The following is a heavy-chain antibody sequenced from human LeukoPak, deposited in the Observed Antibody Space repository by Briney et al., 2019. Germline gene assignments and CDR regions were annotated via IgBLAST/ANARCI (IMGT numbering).Heavy chain of an antibody. V-gene: IGHV5-51*01. CDR2: IYPGDSDT. J-gene: IGHJ5*02. CDR1: GYRFTSNW. Sequence: GESLKISCKGSGYRFTSNWIGWVRQMPGKGLEWMGIIYPGDSDTRYSPSFQGQVTISADKSISTAYLQWSSLKASDTAMYYCARLGDPYYYDSSGYYWFDPWGQGTLVTVSS. CDR3: ARLGDPYYYDSSGYYWFDP. D-gene: IGHD3-22*01.